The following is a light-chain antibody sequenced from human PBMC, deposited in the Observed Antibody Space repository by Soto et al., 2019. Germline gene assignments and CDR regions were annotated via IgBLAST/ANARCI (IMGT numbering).Light chain of an antibody. CDR1: SGHSSYA. CDR2: LNSDGSH. V-gene: IGLV4-69*01. J-gene: IGLJ2*01. Sequence: QTVVTQAPSASASLGASVKLTCTLSSGHSSYAIAWHQQQPERGPRYLMKLNSDGSHNKGGGIPDRFSGSSSGAERYLTSSSLQSEDEADYYCQTWGTGILVFGGGTKLTVL. CDR3: QTWGTGILV.